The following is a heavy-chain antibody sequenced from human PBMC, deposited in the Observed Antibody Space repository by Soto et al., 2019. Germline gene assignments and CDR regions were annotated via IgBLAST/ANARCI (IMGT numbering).Heavy chain of an antibody. V-gene: IGHV5-10-1*01. CDR2: IDPSDSYT. CDR1: GYGFTSYW. D-gene: IGHD3-10*01. Sequence: GESLKISCKGSGYGFTSYWISWVRQMPGKGLEWMGRIDPSDSYTNYSPSFQGHVTISADKSISTAYLQWSSLKASDTAMYYCARRRITMVRGARDAFDIWDQGTMVTVSS. CDR3: ARRRITMVRGARDAFDI. J-gene: IGHJ3*02.